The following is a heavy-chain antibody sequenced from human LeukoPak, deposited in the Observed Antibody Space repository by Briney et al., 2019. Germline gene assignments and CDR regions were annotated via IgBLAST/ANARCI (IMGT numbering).Heavy chain of an antibody. CDR2: ISTYNGNT. Sequence: ASVKVSCKASGYTFTSYGISWVRQAPGQGLEWMGWISTYNGNTNYAQKLQGRVTMTTDTSTSTAYMELRSLKSDDTAVYYCASLKNYYDSSGYLVTDAFDIWGQGTMVTVSS. J-gene: IGHJ3*02. CDR1: GYTFTSYG. V-gene: IGHV1-18*01. D-gene: IGHD3-22*01. CDR3: ASLKNYYDSSGYLVTDAFDI.